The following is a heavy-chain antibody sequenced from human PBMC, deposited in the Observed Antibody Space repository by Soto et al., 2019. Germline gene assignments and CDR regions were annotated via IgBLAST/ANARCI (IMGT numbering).Heavy chain of an antibody. CDR3: AKDCLAVDTAMAFDY. J-gene: IGHJ4*02. D-gene: IGHD5-18*01. Sequence: GGSLRLSCAASGFTFDDYTMHWVRQAPGKGLEWVSLISWDGGSTYYADSVKGRFTISRDNSKNSLYLQMNSLRTEDTALYYCAKDCLAVDTAMAFDYWGQGTLVTVSS. CDR2: ISWDGGST. V-gene: IGHV3-43*01. CDR1: GFTFDDYT.